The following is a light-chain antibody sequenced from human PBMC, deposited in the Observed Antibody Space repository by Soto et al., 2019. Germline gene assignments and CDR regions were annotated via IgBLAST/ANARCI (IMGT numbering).Light chain of an antibody. CDR3: SSFTGSNYV. CDR1: ISDVGGYNF. J-gene: IGLJ1*01. CDR2: DVS. Sequence: HSVLTQPASVSGSPGQSITISCTRTISDVGGYNFVSWYQQYPGKAPKLMICDVSNRPSGVSNRFSGSKSGNTASLTISGLQAEDEADYYCSSFTGSNYVFGTGTKVTVL. V-gene: IGLV2-14*03.